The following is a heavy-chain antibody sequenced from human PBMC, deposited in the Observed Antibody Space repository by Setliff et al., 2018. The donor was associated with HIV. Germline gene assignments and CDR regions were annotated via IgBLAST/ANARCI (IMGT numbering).Heavy chain of an antibody. CDR2: IYYNGIT. CDR1: GGSISSGDYF. Sequence: PSETLSLTCTVSGGSISSGDYFWNWIRQPPGKGLEWIGYIYYNGITNYNPSLKSRVTVSVDTSKNQFSLKLSSVTAADTAVYYCARAGYYGSTSYWEYFQHWGQGTLVTVSS. CDR3: ARAGYYGSTSYWEYFQH. J-gene: IGHJ1*01. D-gene: IGHD3-22*01. V-gene: IGHV4-61*08.